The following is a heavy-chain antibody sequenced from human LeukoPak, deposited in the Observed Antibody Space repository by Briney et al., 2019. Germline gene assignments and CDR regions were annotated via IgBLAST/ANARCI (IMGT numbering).Heavy chain of an antibody. V-gene: IGHV1-2*06. CDR2: IDPNSGGT. Sequence: ASVKVSCKASGYTFTGYYMHWVRQAPGQGLEWVGRIDPNSGGTSYAQKLQGRVTMTRDTSITTAYMELSRLTSDDTAVYYCARDSQVSADYWGQGTLVTVSS. D-gene: IGHD5/OR15-5a*01. CDR3: ARDSQVSADY. CDR1: GYTFTGYY. J-gene: IGHJ4*02.